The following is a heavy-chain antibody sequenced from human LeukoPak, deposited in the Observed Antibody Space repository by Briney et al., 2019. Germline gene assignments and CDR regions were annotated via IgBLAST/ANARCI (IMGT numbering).Heavy chain of an antibody. Sequence: ASVNVSCKPSGGTFSSYAISWVRQAPGQGLEWMGGIIPIFGTANYAQKFQGSVTITTDKSTSTAYMELSSLRSEDTAVYYCARDAGYCSSTSCSNWFDPWGQGTLVTVSS. CDR1: GGTFSSYA. CDR3: ARDAGYCSSTSCSNWFDP. CDR2: IIPIFGTA. J-gene: IGHJ5*02. V-gene: IGHV1-69*05. D-gene: IGHD2-2*03.